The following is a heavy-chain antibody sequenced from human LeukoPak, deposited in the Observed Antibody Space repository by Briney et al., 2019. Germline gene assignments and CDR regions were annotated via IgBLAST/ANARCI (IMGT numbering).Heavy chain of an antibody. Sequence: GGSLRLSCAASGFTFSNYAMSWVRQAPGKGLEWVSAISDSGGSTFNADSVKGRFTISRDNSKITLYLQMNSLRAEDTALYYCATSTVATNDYWGQGTLVTVSS. CDR1: GFTFSNYA. CDR2: ISDSGGST. J-gene: IGHJ4*02. CDR3: ATSTVATNDY. V-gene: IGHV3-23*01. D-gene: IGHD4-11*01.